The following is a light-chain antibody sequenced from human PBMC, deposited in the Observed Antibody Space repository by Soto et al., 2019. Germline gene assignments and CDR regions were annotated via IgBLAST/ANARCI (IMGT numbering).Light chain of an antibody. V-gene: IGLV2-23*02. J-gene: IGLJ1*01. CDR2: EVS. CDR3: CSYAGSSTLSYL. Sequence: QSVLTQPASVSGSPGQSITISCTGTSSDVGSYNLVSWYQQHPGKAPKLMIYEVSKRPSGVSNRFSGSKSGNTASLTISGLQAEDEADYYCCSYAGSSTLSYLFGTGTKVTVL. CDR1: SSDVGSYNL.